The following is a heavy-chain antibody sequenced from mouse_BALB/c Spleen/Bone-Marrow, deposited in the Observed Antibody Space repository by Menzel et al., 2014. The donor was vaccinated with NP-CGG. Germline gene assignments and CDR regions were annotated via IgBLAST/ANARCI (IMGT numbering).Heavy chain of an antibody. CDR3: ARGHTYGSSYWYFDV. J-gene: IGHJ1*01. D-gene: IGHD1-1*01. CDR2: ISRGGST. V-gene: IGHV5-6-5*01. Sequence: LQQPGGGLVKPGGSLKLSCAASGFTFSSYAMSWVRQTPEKRLEWVASISRGGSTYYPDSVKDRFTISRDNAWNILYLQMSSLRSEDTAMYYCARGHTYGSSYWYFDVWGAGTTVTVSS. CDR1: GFTFSSYA.